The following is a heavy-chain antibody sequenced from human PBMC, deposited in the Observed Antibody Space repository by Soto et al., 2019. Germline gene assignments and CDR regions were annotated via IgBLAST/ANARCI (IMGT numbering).Heavy chain of an antibody. J-gene: IGHJ4*02. CDR1: GGSISSSSYY. CDR2: IYYSGST. CDR3: ASPRGSSSWHDY. Sequence: QLQLQESGPGLVKPSETLSLTCTVSGGSISSSSYYWGWIRQPPGKGLEWIGSIYYSGSTYYNPSLKSRVTIPVHTSNNPCSLKLSPVTAADTAVYYCASPRGSSSWHDYWGQGTLVTVSS. D-gene: IGHD6-13*01. V-gene: IGHV4-39*01.